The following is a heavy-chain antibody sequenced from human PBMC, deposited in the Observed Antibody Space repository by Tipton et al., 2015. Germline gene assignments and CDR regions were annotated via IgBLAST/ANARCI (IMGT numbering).Heavy chain of an antibody. J-gene: IGHJ4*02. CDR2: ISGSGGNT. Sequence: GSLRLSCAASGFTFNNYAMNWVRQAPGKGLEWVSAISGSGGNTYYADSVKGRFTISRDNSKNTLYLQMNSLRAEDTAIYYCARDVALMVSAIPYFDYWGQGTLVTVSS. V-gene: IGHV3-23*01. CDR3: ARDVALMVSAIPYFDY. D-gene: IGHD2-8*01. CDR1: GFTFNNYA.